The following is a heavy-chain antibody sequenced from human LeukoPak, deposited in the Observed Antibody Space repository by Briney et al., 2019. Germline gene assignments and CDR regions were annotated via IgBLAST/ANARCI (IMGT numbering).Heavy chain of an antibody. CDR1: GFTFSSYW. CDR2: IKQDGSEK. CDR3: AKDQTVVTPDAFDI. Sequence: PGGSLRLSCAASGFTFSSYWMSWVRQAPGKGLEWVANIKQDGSEKYYVDSVKGRLTISRDNAKNSLYLQMNSLRAEDTAVYYCAKDQTVVTPDAFDIWGQGTMVTVSS. V-gene: IGHV3-7*03. J-gene: IGHJ3*02. D-gene: IGHD4-23*01.